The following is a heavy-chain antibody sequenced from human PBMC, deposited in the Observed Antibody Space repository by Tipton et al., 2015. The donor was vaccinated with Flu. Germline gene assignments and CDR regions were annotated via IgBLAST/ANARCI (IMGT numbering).Heavy chain of an antibody. CDR3: ARDRGDFPNWFDP. Sequence: TLSLTCTVSGGSISSSSYYWGWIRQPPGKGLEWIGSIYYSGSTYYNPSLKSRVTISVDTSKNQFSLKLSSVTAADTAVYYCARDRGDFPNWFDPWGQGTLVTVSS. CDR1: GGSISSSSYY. J-gene: IGHJ5*02. CDR2: IYYSGST. V-gene: IGHV4-39*02. D-gene: IGHD3-3*01.